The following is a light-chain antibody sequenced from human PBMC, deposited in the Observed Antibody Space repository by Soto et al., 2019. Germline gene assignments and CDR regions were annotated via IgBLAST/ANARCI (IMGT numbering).Light chain of an antibody. CDR2: GAS. Sequence: EIVLTQSPGTLSLSPGERATLSCRASQSVSSNYLAWYQQKPGQAPRLLIYGASTRATGIPDRFSGSGSGTDFTLTISRLEPEDSAVYYCQQYNSWLWTFGQGTKVDIK. J-gene: IGKJ1*01. V-gene: IGKV3-20*01. CDR1: QSVSSNY. CDR3: QQYNSWLWT.